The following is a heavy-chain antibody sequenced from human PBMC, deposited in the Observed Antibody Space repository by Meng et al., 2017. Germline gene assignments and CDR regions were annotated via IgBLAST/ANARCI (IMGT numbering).Heavy chain of an antibody. CDR2: ISSSGSTI. J-gene: IGHJ4*02. CDR1: GFTFSSYE. CDR3: ARGDGYSYGNLARRLVDY. D-gene: IGHD5-18*01. Sequence: GESLKISCAASGFTFSSYEMNWVRQAPGKGLEWVSYISSSGSTIYYADSVKGRFTISRDNTKNSLYLQMNSLRAEDTAVYYCARGDGYSYGNLARRLVDYWGQGTLVTVSS. V-gene: IGHV3-48*03.